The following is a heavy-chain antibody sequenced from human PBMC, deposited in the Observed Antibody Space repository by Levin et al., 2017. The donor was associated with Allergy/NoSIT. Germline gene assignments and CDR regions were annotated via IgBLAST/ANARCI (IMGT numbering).Heavy chain of an antibody. Sequence: SQTLSLTCAISGDSVSSNSAAWNWIRQSPSRGLEWLGRTFYRSKWNNDYEISVKSRISINPDTSKNQFSLQLNSVTPEDTAVYYSARGVRRGTGDAVDIWGRGTMVTVSS. CDR3: ARGVRRGTGDAVDI. CDR1: GDSVSSNSAA. D-gene: IGHD1-14*01. V-gene: IGHV6-1*01. J-gene: IGHJ3*02. CDR2: TFYRSKWNN.